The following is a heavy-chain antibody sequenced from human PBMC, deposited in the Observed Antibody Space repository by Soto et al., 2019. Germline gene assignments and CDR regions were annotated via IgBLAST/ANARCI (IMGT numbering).Heavy chain of an antibody. Sequence: SSETLSLTCTVSGGSISSYYWSWIRQPPGKGLEWIGYIYYSGSTNYNPSPKSRVTISVDTSKNQLSLKLSSVTAADTAVYYCVRRYGYYFDYWGQGTLVTVSS. V-gene: IGHV4-59*08. J-gene: IGHJ4*02. CDR2: IYYSGST. CDR3: VRRYGYYFDY. D-gene: IGHD4-17*01. CDR1: GGSISSYY.